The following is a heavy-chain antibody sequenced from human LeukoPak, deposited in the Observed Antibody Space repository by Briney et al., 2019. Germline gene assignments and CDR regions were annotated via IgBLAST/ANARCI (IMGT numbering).Heavy chain of an antibody. J-gene: IGHJ4*02. D-gene: IGHD3-22*01. CDR3: AKDQFYYDSSGYYS. Sequence: SGGSLRLSCAASGFTFDDYAMHWVCQAPGKGLEWVSIISWDGGSTYYADSVKGRFTISRDNSKNSLYLQMNSLRAEDTALYYCAKDQFYYDSSGYYSWGQGTLVTVSS. V-gene: IGHV3-43D*04. CDR1: GFTFDDYA. CDR2: ISWDGGST.